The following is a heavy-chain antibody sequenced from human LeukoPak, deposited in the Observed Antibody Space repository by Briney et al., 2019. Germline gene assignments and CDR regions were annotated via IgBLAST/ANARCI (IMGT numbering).Heavy chain of an antibody. CDR3: ARDVEMATEGDY. J-gene: IGHJ4*02. CDR1: GFTFSNYW. Sequence: GGSLRLSCAVSGFTFSNYWMHWVRQAPGKGLVWVSRINSDGTTTNYADSVKGRFTISRDNAKNTLYLQMDSLRAEDTAVYYCARDVEMATEGDYWGQGTLVTVSS. CDR2: INSDGTTT. D-gene: IGHD5-24*01. V-gene: IGHV3-74*01.